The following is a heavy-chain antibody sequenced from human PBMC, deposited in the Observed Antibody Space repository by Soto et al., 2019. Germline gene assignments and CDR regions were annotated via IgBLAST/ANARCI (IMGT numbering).Heavy chain of an antibody. CDR3: ARYIAARPRYESGMDV. CDR1: GYTFTSYD. V-gene: IGHV1-8*01. Sequence: QVQLVQSGAEVKKPGASVKVSCKASGYTFTSYDINWVRQATGQGLEWMGWMNHNSGKTGYAQKFHGRVTMNRNTSISKDYMELCSLRSEDTAVYYCARYIAARPRYESGMDVWGQWTTVTDTS. CDR2: MNHNSGKT. J-gene: IGHJ6*02. D-gene: IGHD6-6*01.